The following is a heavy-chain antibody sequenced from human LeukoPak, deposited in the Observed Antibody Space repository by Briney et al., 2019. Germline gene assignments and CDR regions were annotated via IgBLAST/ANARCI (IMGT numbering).Heavy chain of an antibody. D-gene: IGHD2-2*03. V-gene: IGHV1-2*02. Sequence: ASVKVPCKASGYTFTGYYMHWVRQAPGQGLEWMGWINPNSGGTNYAQKFQGRVTMTRDTSISTAYMELSRLRSDDTAVYYCARDVDIVVVPGNGFDPWGQGTLVTVSS. CDR2: INPNSGGT. J-gene: IGHJ5*02. CDR3: ARDVDIVVVPGNGFDP. CDR1: GYTFTGYY.